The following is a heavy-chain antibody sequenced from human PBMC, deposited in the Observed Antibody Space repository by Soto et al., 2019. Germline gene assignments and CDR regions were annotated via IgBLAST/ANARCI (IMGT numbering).Heavy chain of an antibody. J-gene: IGHJ4*02. D-gene: IGHD3-10*01. V-gene: IGHV3-48*03. Sequence: PGGSLRLSCAASGFTFGSYAMSWVRQAPGKGLEWLSSISGSGSTIYYADSVKGRFTISRDNAKNSLFLQMSSLRADDTAIYYCARDRETGATVTTYYDSWGQGALVTVS. CDR3: ARDRETGATVTTYYDS. CDR2: ISGSGSTI. CDR1: GFTFGSYA.